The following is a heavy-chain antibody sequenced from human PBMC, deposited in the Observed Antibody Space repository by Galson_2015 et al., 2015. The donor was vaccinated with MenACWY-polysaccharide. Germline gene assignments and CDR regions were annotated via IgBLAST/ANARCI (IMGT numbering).Heavy chain of an antibody. Sequence: SVKVSCKASGYTFSSYDINWVRQARGQGLEWVGWMNPNSGNTGYAQKFQGRVAMTRDTATSTAYMELRMLRYDDTAVYYCSRIIAHNLTFVDSWGQGTLVSFS. V-gene: IGHV1-8*01. CDR1: GYTFSSYD. D-gene: IGHD2-21*01. J-gene: IGHJ4*02. CDR3: SRIIAHNLTFVDS. CDR2: MNPNSGNT.